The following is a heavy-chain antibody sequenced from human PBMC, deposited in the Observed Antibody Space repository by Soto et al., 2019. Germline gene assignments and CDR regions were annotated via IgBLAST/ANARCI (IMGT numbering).Heavy chain of an antibody. Sequence: ASVKVSCKASGYTFTSYGISWVRQAPGQGLEWMGWISAYNGNTNYAQKLQGRVTMTTDTSTSTAYMELRSLRSDDTAVYYCARDGRIAAAGIRGYYYYGMDVWGQGTTVTV. CDR1: GYTFTSYG. D-gene: IGHD6-13*01. CDR3: ARDGRIAAAGIRGYYYYGMDV. V-gene: IGHV1-18*01. CDR2: ISAYNGNT. J-gene: IGHJ6*02.